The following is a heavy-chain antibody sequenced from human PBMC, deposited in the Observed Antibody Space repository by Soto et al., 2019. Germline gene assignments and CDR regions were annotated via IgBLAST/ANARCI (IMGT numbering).Heavy chain of an antibody. CDR3: ARDGGHSGYDFDY. CDR2: IYYSGST. D-gene: IGHD5-12*01. CDR1: GGSISSYY. Sequence: QVQLQESGPGLVKPSETLSLTCTVSGGSISSYYWSWIRQPPGKGLEWIGYIYYSGSTNYNPSLKSRVTISVETSKNQFSLKLSSVTAADTAVYYCARDGGHSGYDFDYWGQGTLVTVSS. J-gene: IGHJ4*02. V-gene: IGHV4-59*01.